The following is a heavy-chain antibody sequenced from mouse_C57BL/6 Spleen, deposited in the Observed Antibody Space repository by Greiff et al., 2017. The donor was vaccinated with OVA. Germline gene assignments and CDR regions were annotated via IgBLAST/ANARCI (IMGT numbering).Heavy chain of an antibody. CDR3: AKGYGSSYAMDY. CDR2: ISSGSSTT. J-gene: IGHJ4*01. D-gene: IGHD1-1*01. CDR1: GFTFSDYG. Sequence: EVKVEESGGGLVKPGGSLKLSCAASGFTFSDYGMHWVRQAPEKGLEWVAYISSGSSTTYYADTVKGRFTITRDNAKNTLFLQMTSLRSEDTAMDYCAKGYGSSYAMDYWGQGTSVTVSS. V-gene: IGHV5-17*01.